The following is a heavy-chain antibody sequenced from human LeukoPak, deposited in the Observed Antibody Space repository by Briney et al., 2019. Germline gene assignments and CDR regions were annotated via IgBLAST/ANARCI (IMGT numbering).Heavy chain of an antibody. J-gene: IGHJ4*02. V-gene: IGHV3-7*04. CDR3: TRYALFGSGRTHLDF. CDR1: EFTFNRYW. CDR2: IKHDGSEA. Sequence: GGSLRLSCAASEFTFNRYWTSWVRQAPGKGLEWVANIKHDGSEAHYVDSVKGRFTISRDNAKNSLSLQMNSLNVDDTGVYFCTRYALFGSGRTHLDFWSQGTLVSVSS. D-gene: IGHD3-10*01.